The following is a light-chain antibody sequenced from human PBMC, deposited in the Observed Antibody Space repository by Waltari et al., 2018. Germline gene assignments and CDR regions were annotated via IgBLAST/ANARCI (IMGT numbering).Light chain of an antibody. CDR3: SSHTGGSTFYV. CDR2: EVS. Sequence: QSALTQPASVSGSPGQSITISCTGTSNDVGGYGYVSWYQQYPGKAPKLIIYEVSYRPSGISTRFSGSKSGNTASLTISGLQAEDEADYYCSSHTGGSTFYVFGTGTKVAVL. CDR1: SNDVGGYGY. J-gene: IGLJ1*01. V-gene: IGLV2-14*01.